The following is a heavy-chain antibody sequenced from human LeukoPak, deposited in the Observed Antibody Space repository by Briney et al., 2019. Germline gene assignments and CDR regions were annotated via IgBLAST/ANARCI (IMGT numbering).Heavy chain of an antibody. Sequence: GGSLRLSCAASGFTFSSYGMYWVRQAPGKGLEWMAYIRFDGTNKYYAESVKGRFTISRDNSKNTLYLQMSSLKPEDAAIYYCAKDRGAYFFSDYWGQGALVTVSS. CDR2: IRFDGTNK. CDR3: AKDRGAYFFSDY. J-gene: IGHJ4*02. V-gene: IGHV3-30*02. D-gene: IGHD2/OR15-2a*01. CDR1: GFTFSSYG.